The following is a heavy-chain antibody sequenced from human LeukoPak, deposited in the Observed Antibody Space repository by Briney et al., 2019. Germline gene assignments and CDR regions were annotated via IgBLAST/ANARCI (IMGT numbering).Heavy chain of an antibody. CDR2: IYQSGTT. CDR1: GYSVSSAYY. J-gene: IGHJ5*02. Sequence: SETLSLTCRVSGYSVSSAYYWGWIRQSPGQGLEWIGSIYQSGTTYYNPSLKSRVAISVDTSKNQFSLKLSSVTASDTAVYYCARGRPGAYYYGSGSPLAFDPWGQGTLVTVSS. V-gene: IGHV4-38-2*02. CDR3: ARGRPGAYYYGSGSPLAFDP. D-gene: IGHD3-10*01.